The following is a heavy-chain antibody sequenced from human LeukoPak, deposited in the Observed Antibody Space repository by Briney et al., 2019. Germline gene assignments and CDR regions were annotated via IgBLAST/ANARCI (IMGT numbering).Heavy chain of an antibody. J-gene: IGHJ4*02. CDR3: ARTYCSSTSCLDYTIDY. Sequence: SVKVSCKASRGTFSSYAISWVRQAPGQGLEWMGRIIPIFGTANYAQKFQGRVTITTDESTSTAYMELSSLRSEDTAVYYCARTYCSSTSCLDYTIDYWGQGTLVTVSS. V-gene: IGHV1-69*05. CDR1: RGTFSSYA. CDR2: IIPIFGTA. D-gene: IGHD2-2*01.